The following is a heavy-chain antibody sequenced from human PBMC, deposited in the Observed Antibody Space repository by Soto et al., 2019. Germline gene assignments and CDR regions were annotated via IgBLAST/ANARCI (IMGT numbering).Heavy chain of an antibody. Sequence: GESLKISCKGSGYSFTSYWISCVRQMPGKGLEWMGRIDPSDSYTNYSPSFQGHVTISADKSISTAYLQWSSLKASDTAMYYCARLRPRYCSSTSCYTDYYYGMDVWGQGTTVTVSS. D-gene: IGHD2-2*02. J-gene: IGHJ6*02. CDR3: ARLRPRYCSSTSCYTDYYYGMDV. CDR2: IDPSDSYT. V-gene: IGHV5-10-1*01. CDR1: GYSFTSYW.